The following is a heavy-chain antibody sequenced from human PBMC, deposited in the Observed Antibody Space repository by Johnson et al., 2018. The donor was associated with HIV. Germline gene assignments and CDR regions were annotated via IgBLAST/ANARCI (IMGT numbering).Heavy chain of an antibody. J-gene: IGHJ3*02. CDR1: GFTFSSYA. CDR2: IYSGGST. V-gene: IGHV3-23*04. CDR3: ARDASRGYGSELDALDI. D-gene: IGHD3-10*01. Sequence: VHLVESGGGLVQPGGSLRLSCAASGFTFSSYAMSWVRQAPGKGLEWVSAIYSGGSTYYADSVKGRFTISRDNSKNTLYLQMNSLRVEDTAVYYCARDASRGYGSELDALDIWAQGTMVTVSS.